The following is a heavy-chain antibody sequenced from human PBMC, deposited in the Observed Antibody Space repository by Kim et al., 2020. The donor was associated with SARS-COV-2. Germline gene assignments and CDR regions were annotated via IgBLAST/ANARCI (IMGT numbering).Heavy chain of an antibody. V-gene: IGHV3-48*04. CDR3: ARDWGIAAAGTDSFDY. J-gene: IGHJ4*02. CDR1: GFTFSSYS. Sequence: GGSLRLSCAASGFTFSSYSMNWVRQAPGKGLEWVSYISSSSSTIYYADSVKGRFTISRDNAKNSLYLQMNSLRAEDTAVYYCARDWGIAAAGTDSFDYWGQGTLVTVSS. CDR2: ISSSSSTI. D-gene: IGHD6-13*01.